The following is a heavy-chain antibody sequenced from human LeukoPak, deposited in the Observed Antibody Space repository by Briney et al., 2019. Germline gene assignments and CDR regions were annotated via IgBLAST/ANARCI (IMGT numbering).Heavy chain of an antibody. J-gene: IGHJ3*01. CDR1: GFTFSNFA. CDR3: AREYSGSYYVAAFDV. D-gene: IGHD1-26*01. V-gene: IGHV3-23*01. Sequence: GGSLRLSCAASGFTFSNFAMSWVRQTPGTGLAWLSAISPDGNYIYYADSVKGRFTTSRDNSKNTLYLQMNSLRAEDTAVYYCAREYSGSYYVAAFDVWGQGTLVTVSS. CDR2: ISPDGNYI.